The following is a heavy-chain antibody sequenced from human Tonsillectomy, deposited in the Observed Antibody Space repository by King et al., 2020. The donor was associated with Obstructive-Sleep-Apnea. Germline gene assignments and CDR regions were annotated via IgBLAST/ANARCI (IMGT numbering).Heavy chain of an antibody. CDR3: TTRPPGGATTFDY. D-gene: IGHD1-26*01. CDR1: GFTFNNAW. J-gene: IGHJ4*02. V-gene: IGHV3-15*01. CDR2: IKTKTDGGTT. Sequence: VQLVESGGGLVKPGGSLRLSCAASGFTFNNAWMSWVRQAPGKGLEWVGRIKTKTDGGTTDYAAPVKGRFTISRDDSKNTLYLQMTSLKTEDTAVYYCTTRPPGGATTFDYWGQGTLVTVSS.